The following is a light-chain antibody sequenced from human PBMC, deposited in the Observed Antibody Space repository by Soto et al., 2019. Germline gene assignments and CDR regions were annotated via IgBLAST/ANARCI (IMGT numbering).Light chain of an antibody. V-gene: IGKV3-20*01. CDR1: QSLTNSY. Sequence: IVLTQPPYSLSSSPGNISTLSCSASQSLTNSYISWYQVKPGQPPRLLIYDTSSRATSIPDWFSGSGSATVFTLTITRLEPEDFAVFYCQQYGTSEIIFGQGTRLEIK. J-gene: IGKJ5*01. CDR2: DTS. CDR3: QQYGTSEII.